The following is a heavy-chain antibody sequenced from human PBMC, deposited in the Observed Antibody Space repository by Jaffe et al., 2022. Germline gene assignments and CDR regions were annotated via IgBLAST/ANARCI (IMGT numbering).Heavy chain of an antibody. D-gene: IGHD6-19*01. CDR2: VYHSGTT. V-gene: IGHV4-38-2*02. J-gene: IGHJ4*02. CDR3: ARHKSEAGGLDY. CDR1: GFSIDSTYY. Sequence: QVQLQESGPGLVKPSETLSLICTVSGFSIDSTYYWGWVRQPPGKGLEWIGTVYHSGTTYYNPSLKSRVSISVDTSKNQFSLKLSSVTAAETAVYYCARHKSEAGGLDYWGQGTLVTVSS.